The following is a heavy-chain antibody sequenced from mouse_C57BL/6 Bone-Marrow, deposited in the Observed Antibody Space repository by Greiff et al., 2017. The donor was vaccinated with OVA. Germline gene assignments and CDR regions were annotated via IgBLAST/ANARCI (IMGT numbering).Heavy chain of an antibody. CDR1: GYTFTSYW. Sequence: QVQLQQPGAELVKPGASVKMSCKASGYTFTSYWITWVKQRPGQGLEWIGDIYPGSGSTNYNEKFKSKATLTVDTSSRTAYMPLSSLTSEDSAVYYCARRYYGSSYWYFDVWGTGTTVTVSS. D-gene: IGHD1-1*01. CDR2: IYPGSGST. CDR3: ARRYYGSSYWYFDV. J-gene: IGHJ1*03. V-gene: IGHV1-55*01.